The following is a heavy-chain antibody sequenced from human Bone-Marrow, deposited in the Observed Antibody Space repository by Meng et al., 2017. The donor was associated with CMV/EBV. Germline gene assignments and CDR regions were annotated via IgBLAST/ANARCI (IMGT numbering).Heavy chain of an antibody. V-gene: IGHV3-15*01. J-gene: IGHJ3*02. Sequence: GESLKISCAASGFTFSNAWMSWVRQAPGKGLEWVGRIKSKTDGGTTDYAAPVKGRFTISRDDSKNTAYLQMNSLKTEDTAVYYCTRHVGSSWYRAFDIWGQGTMVTVSS. CDR1: GFTFSNAW. D-gene: IGHD6-13*01. CDR2: IKSKTDGGTT. CDR3: TRHVGSSWYRAFDI.